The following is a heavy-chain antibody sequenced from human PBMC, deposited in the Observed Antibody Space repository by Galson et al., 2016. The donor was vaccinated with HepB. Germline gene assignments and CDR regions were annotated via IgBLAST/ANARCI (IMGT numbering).Heavy chain of an antibody. J-gene: IGHJ6*04. V-gene: IGHV3-23*01. CDR3: VQGSTAPAV. Sequence: SLRLSCAASGFTFRNYGMTWVRQAPGKGLGVVSSISRSGDSTDYADSVKGRFTISRDNYKNTMSLQMNSLTADYTAIYYCVQGSTAPAVWGKGTTVTVSS. D-gene: IGHD2-2*01. CDR1: GFTFRNYG. CDR2: ISRSGDST.